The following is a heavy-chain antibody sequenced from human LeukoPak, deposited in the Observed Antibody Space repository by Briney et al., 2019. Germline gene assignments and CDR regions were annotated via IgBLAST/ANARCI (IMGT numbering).Heavy chain of an antibody. J-gene: IGHJ5*02. Sequence: SETLSLTCTVSGGSISSYYWSWIRQPSGRGLEWIGYIYYSGNTNYNPSLKSRVTISVDTSKNQFSLKLSSVTAADTAVYYCARQRPYTVGTTPRDWFDPWGQGTLVTVSS. D-gene: IGHD1-26*01. CDR2: IYYSGNT. CDR1: GGSISSYY. CDR3: ARQRPYTVGTTPRDWFDP. V-gene: IGHV4-59*08.